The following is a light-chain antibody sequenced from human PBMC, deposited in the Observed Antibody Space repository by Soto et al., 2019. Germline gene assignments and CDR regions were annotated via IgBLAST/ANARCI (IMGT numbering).Light chain of an antibody. CDR2: NNN. J-gene: IGLJ3*02. V-gene: IGLV1-47*02. CDR3: AAWDDSLSGVL. CDR1: SSNIGAGYD. Sequence: QSVLTQPPSVSGAPGQRVTISCTGSSSNIGAGYDVHWYQQLPGTAPKLLIYNNNQRPSGVPDRFSGSKSGTSASLAISGLRSEDEADYYCAAWDDSLSGVLFGGGTKLTVL.